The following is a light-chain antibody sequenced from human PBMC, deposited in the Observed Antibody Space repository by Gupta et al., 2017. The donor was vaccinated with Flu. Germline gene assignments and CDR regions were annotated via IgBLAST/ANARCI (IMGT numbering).Light chain of an antibody. J-gene: IGKJ1*01. CDR3: QQYKIWPPA. CDR1: QGVSTI. CDR2: GAS. Sequence: GERATLSCRASQGVSTILAWYQQKPGQAPRLLIYGASTSATDIPARFSGSGSGTEFALTISSIQSEDFAVYYCQQYKIWPPAFGQGTKVEI. V-gene: IGKV3-15*01.